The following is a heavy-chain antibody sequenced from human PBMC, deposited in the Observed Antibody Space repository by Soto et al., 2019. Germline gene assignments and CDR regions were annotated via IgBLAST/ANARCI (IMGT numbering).Heavy chain of an antibody. CDR1: GYTFTGYY. V-gene: IGHV1-2*02. CDR3: AVVIRYCSSTSCQTGWFDP. Sequence: GASVKVSCKASGYTFTGYYMHWVRQAPGQGLEWMGWINPNSGGTNYAQKFQGRVTMTRDTSISTAYMELSRLRSDDTAVYYCAVVIRYCSSTSCQTGWFDPWGQGTLVTVSS. J-gene: IGHJ5*02. D-gene: IGHD2-2*01. CDR2: INPNSGGT.